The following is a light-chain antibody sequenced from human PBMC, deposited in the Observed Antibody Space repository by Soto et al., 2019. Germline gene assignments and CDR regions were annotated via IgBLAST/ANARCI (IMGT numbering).Light chain of an antibody. Sequence: DIQLTQSPSTLSASLGDRVTITCRASQSISNWLAWYHQKPGTAPKLLIYHASTLKSGVPSRFRGSGSGTDFTLTISSLPPEDFETYYCQQSYSNPITFGQGTRLEIK. V-gene: IGKV1-5*01. J-gene: IGKJ5*01. CDR1: QSISNW. CDR3: QQSYSNPIT. CDR2: HAS.